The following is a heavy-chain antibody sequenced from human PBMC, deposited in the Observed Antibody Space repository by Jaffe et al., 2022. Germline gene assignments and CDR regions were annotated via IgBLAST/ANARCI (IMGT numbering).Heavy chain of an antibody. J-gene: IGHJ4*02. V-gene: IGHV4-38-2*01. CDR3: ARGTTHRPNTPFDY. Sequence: QVQLQESGPGLVKPSETLSLTCAVSGYSISSGYYWGWIRQPPGKGLEWIGSIYHSGSTYYNPSLKSRVTISVDTSKNQFSLKLSSVTAADTAVYYCARGTTHRPNTPFDYWGQGTLVTVSS. D-gene: IGHD4-4*01. CDR1: GYSISSGYY. CDR2: IYHSGST.